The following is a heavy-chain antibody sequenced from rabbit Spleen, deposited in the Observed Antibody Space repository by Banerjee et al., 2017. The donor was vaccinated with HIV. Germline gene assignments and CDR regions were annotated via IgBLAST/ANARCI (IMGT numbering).Heavy chain of an antibody. Sequence: QSLEESGGDLVKPGASLTLTCTASGFSFSGGYYMCWVRQAPGKGLEWIACIYTGTGITYYASWAKGRYTIATTSSTTVTLQMTTLTAADTATYFCARDTSGYGYARDLWGPGTLVTVS. J-gene: IGHJ4*01. V-gene: IGHV1S40*01. D-gene: IGHD6-1*01. CDR3: ARDTSGYGYARDL. CDR2: IYTGTGIT. CDR1: GFSFSGGYY.